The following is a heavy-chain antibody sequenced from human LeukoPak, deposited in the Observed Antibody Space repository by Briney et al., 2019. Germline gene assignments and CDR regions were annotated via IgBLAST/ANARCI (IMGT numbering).Heavy chain of an antibody. D-gene: IGHD2-15*01. Sequence: ASVKVSCKASGYTFTSYGISWVRQAPGQGLEWMGWISAYNGNTNYAQKLQGRVTMTTDTSTSTAYMELRSLRSDDTAVYYCARGYCSGGSCYGGHWVDPWGQGTLVTVSS. CDR1: GYTFTSYG. V-gene: IGHV1-18*01. CDR2: ISAYNGNT. J-gene: IGHJ5*02. CDR3: ARGYCSGGSCYGGHWVDP.